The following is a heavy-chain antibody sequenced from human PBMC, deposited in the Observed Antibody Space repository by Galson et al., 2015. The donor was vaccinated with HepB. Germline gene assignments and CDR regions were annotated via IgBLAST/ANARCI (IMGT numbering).Heavy chain of an antibody. CDR2: INPNSGGT. CDR1: GSTFTGYY. J-gene: IGHJ4*02. V-gene: IGHV1-2*02. Sequence: QSGAEVTKPGESLKTSCKASGSTFTGYYMHWVRQAPGQGLEWMGWINPNSGGTNYAQKFQGRVTMTRDTSISTAYMELSRLRSDDTAVYYCAREWNRYYYDSSGYFLDYWGQGTLVTVSS. D-gene: IGHD3-22*01. CDR3: AREWNRYYYDSSGYFLDY.